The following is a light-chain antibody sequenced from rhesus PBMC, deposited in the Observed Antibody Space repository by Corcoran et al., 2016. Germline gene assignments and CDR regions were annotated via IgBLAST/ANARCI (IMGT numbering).Light chain of an antibody. CDR2: KAS. CDR1: ENVNNH. CDR3: QQSFGVPPT. Sequence: DIQMTQSPSSLSASIGERVTVTCRASENVNNHLNWYQQKPGKAPKFLIYKASNLQDGVPSRFSGRGMGTDYTLTISSLQAEDVATYYCQQSFGVPPTFGGGTKVDLK. J-gene: IGKJ4*01. V-gene: IGKV1-74*01.